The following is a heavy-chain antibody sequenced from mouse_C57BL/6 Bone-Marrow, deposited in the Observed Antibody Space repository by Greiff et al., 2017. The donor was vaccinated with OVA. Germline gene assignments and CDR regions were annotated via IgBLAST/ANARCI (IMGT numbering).Heavy chain of an antibody. CDR2: ISNGGGST. CDR1: GFTFSDYY. J-gene: IGHJ3*01. CDR3: ARRDYGNYAWFAY. V-gene: IGHV5-12*01. Sequence: EVQRVESGGGLVQPGGSLKLSCAASGFTFSDYYMYWVRQTPEKRLEWVAYISNGGGSTYYPDTVKGRFTISRDNAKNTLYLQMSRLKSEDTAMYYCARRDYGNYAWFAYWGQGTLVTVSA. D-gene: IGHD2-1*01.